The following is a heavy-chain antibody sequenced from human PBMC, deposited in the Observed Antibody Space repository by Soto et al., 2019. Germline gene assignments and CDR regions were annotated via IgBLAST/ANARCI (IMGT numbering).Heavy chain of an antibody. CDR2: IYYSGST. CDR1: GGSVSRGSYY. Sequence: SETLSLTCTVCGGSVSRGSYYWSWIQQTPVKGMKWSGYIYYSGSTNYNRSLKSRLTISLETSKNKFSLNLSSLTAAGTAASYCAKASPWSSSSRYQHLGSFVNLGQGTMHAV. D-gene: IGHD6-13*01. V-gene: IGHV4-61*01. CDR3: AKASPWSSSSRYQHLGSFVN. J-gene: IGHJ3*02.